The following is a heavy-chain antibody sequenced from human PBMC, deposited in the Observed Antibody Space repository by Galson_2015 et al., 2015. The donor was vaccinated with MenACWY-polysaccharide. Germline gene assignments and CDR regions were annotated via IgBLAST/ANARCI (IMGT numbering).Heavy chain of an antibody. Sequence: SETLSLTCIVSVSSYYWSWIRQPPGKGLEWIGYISNSGSTNYNPSLKSRVTISVDTSKSQFSLKLSSVTAADTAVYYCASAGILSQPDVWGQGTTVTVSS. J-gene: IGHJ6*02. CDR2: ISNSGST. CDR3: ASAGILSQPDV. V-gene: IGHV4-59*02. CDR1: VSSYY.